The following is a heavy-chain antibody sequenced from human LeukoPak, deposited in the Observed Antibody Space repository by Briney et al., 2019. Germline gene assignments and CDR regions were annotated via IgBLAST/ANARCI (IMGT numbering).Heavy chain of an antibody. Sequence: GGSLRLSCAASGFILSRYAMHWVRQAPGKGLEWVAVISYDGSNKYYADSVKGRFTISRDNSKNTLYLQMNSLRAEDTAVYYCARDGYNYGNYWGQGTLVTVSS. CDR3: ARDGYNYGNY. CDR2: ISYDGSNK. J-gene: IGHJ4*02. D-gene: IGHD5-24*01. CDR1: GFILSRYA. V-gene: IGHV3-30-3*01.